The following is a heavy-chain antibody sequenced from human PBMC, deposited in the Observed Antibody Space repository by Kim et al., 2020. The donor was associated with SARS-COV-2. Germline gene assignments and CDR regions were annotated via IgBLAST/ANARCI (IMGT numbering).Heavy chain of an antibody. CDR1: GFTFSSYA. V-gene: IGHV3-30-3*01. CDR3: LSHCSGGSCYSDAFDI. D-gene: IGHD2-15*01. CDR2: ISYDGSNK. J-gene: IGHJ3*02. Sequence: GGSLRLSCAASGFTFSSYAMHWVRQAPGKGLEWVAVISYDGSNKYYADSVKGRFTISRDNSKNTLYLQMNSLRAEDTAVYYCLSHCSGGSCYSDAFDIWGQGTMVTVSS.